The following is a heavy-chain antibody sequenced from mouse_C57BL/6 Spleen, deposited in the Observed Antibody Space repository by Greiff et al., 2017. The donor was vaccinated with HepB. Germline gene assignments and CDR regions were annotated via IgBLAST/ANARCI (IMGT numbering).Heavy chain of an antibody. CDR2: INPYNGGT. CDR3: ASRRGSTEDY. V-gene: IGHV1-19*01. CDR1: GYTFPDYY. D-gene: IGHD1-1*01. J-gene: IGHJ2*01. Sequence: EVQLQQSGPVLVKPGASVKMSCKASGYTFPDYYMNWVKQSHGKSLEWIGVINPYNGGTSYNQKFKGKATLTVDKSSSTAYMELNSLTSEDSAVYYCASRRGSTEDYWGQGTTLTVSS.